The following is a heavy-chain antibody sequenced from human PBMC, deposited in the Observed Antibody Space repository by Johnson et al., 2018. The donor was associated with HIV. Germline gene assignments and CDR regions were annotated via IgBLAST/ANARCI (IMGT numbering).Heavy chain of an antibody. CDR3: ARDWARIAAAQFDI. CDR2: ISYDGSNK. CDR1: GFTFSSYA. D-gene: IGHD6-13*01. V-gene: IGHV3-30-3*01. Sequence: QVQLVESGGGVVQPGRSLRLSCAASGFTFSSYAMHWVRQAPGKGLEWVAVISYDGSNKYYADSVKGRFTISRDNSKNTLYLQMNSLRAEDTAVKSCARDWARIAAAQFDIWGQGTMVTVSS. J-gene: IGHJ3*02.